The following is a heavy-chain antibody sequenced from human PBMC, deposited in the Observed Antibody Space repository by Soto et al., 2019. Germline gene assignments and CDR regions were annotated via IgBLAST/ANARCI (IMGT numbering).Heavy chain of an antibody. Sequence: AETLSLTCTGSSGSISSYYWSWIRQPPGKGLEWIGYIYFSGSTNYNPSLKSRVTISVDTSKNQFSLKLSSVTAADTAVYYCARGYCSGGSCGLFDYWGQGTLVTVSS. D-gene: IGHD2-15*01. V-gene: IGHV4-59*01. CDR1: SGSISSYY. CDR3: ARGYCSGGSCGLFDY. J-gene: IGHJ4*02. CDR2: IYFSGST.